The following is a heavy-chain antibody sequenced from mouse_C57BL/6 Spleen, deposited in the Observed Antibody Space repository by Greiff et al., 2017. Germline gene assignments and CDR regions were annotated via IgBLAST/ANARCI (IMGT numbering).Heavy chain of an antibody. CDR2: ISSGSSTI. Sequence: EVKLMESGGGLVKPGGSLKLSCAASGFTFSDYGMHWVRQAPEKGLEWVAYISSGSSTIYYADTVKGRFTISSDHAKNTLFLQMTSLRSEDTAMYYCARHYFDYWGQGTTLTVSS. CDR3: ARHYFDY. J-gene: IGHJ2*01. V-gene: IGHV5-17*01. CDR1: GFTFSDYG.